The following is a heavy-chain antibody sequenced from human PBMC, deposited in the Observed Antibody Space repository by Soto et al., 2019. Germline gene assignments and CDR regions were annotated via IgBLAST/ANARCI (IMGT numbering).Heavy chain of an antibody. Sequence: SETLSLTCTVSGGXISSGGYYWSWIRQHPGKGLEWIGCIYYSGSTYYNPSLKSRVTISVDTSKNQFSLKLSSVTAADTAVYYCARGSYYDSSGYYGPWGQGTLVTVSS. J-gene: IGHJ5*02. CDR1: GGXISSGGYY. V-gene: IGHV4-31*03. D-gene: IGHD3-22*01. CDR3: ARGSYYDSSGYYGP. CDR2: IYYSGST.